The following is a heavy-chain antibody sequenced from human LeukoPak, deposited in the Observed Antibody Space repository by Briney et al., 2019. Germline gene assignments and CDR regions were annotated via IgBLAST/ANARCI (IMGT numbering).Heavy chain of an antibody. CDR3: TRSQGWLQMS. Sequence: GGSLRLSCAASGFTFSSYWMNWVRQAPGKGLEWVANIKQDGSERYYLDSVKGRFTISRDNANNSLYLEMNSLRAEDTAVYYCTRSQGWLQMSWGQGTLATVSS. CDR2: IKQDGSER. J-gene: IGHJ5*02. CDR1: GFTFSSYW. V-gene: IGHV3-7*04. D-gene: IGHD5-24*01.